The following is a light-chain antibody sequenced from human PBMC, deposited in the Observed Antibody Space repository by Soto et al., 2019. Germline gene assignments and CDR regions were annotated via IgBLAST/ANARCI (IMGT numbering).Light chain of an antibody. J-gene: IGLJ2*01. Sequence: QSVLTQPASVSGSPGQSITLSCSGTSNDVGGYDYVSWYQQHPGQAPKLVIYEVSNRPSWVSNRFAGSKSGNTASLPISGRESEDEADYYCSAYTSRITLVFGGGTK. CDR3: SAYTSRITLV. V-gene: IGLV2-14*01. CDR2: EVS. CDR1: SNDVGGYDY.